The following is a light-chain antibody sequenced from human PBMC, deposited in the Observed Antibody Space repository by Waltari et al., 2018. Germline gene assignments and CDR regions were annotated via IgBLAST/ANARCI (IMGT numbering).Light chain of an antibody. V-gene: IGKV3-20*01. CDR3: QKYGTSPRT. CDR2: GAP. Sequence: EIVLTQSPGTLSLSPGGRATLSCRASQSVTSNYLAWYQQKPGQAPRLIMFGAPTRATGIPDRFSGSGSGTDFTLTISRLEPEDFAVYYCQKYGTSPRTFGQGTKVEIK. J-gene: IGKJ1*01. CDR1: QSVTSNY.